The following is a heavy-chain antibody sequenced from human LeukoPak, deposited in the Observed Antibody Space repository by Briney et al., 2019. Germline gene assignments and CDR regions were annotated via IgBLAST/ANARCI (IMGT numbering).Heavy chain of an antibody. CDR3: ATKRWLQGSFDY. CDR2: IRYDGSNK. V-gene: IGHV3-30*02. J-gene: IGHJ4*02. CDR1: GSTLSTD. Sequence: GGSLRLSCAASGSTLSTDMHWVRQAPGKGLEWVAFIRYDGSNKYYADSVKGRFTISRDNSKNTLYLQMNSLRAEDTAVYYCATKRWLQGSFDYWGQGTLVTVSS. D-gene: IGHD5-24*01.